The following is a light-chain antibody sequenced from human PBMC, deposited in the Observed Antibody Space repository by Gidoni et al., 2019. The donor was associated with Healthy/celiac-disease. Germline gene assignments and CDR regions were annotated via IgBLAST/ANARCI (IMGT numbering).Light chain of an antibody. Sequence: EIVLTQSPATLSLSPGERATLSCRASQSVSSYLAWYQQKPGQAPRLLIYDASNRATGIPARFSGSGSGTDFTLTISSLEPEDFAVYYCQPRSNWPPMYTFGQGTNLEIK. CDR3: QPRSNWPPMYT. J-gene: IGKJ2*01. CDR2: DAS. V-gene: IGKV3-11*01. CDR1: QSVSSY.